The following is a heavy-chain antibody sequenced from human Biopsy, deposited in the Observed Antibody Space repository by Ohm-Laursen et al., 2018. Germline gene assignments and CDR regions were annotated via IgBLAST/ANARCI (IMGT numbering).Heavy chain of an antibody. Sequence: SDTLSLTCTVTDGSISNIINYWGWIRQPLGKGLEWLGSIYHTGITDYNPSLKSRVTISVDTSKNQFPLKLSSLTAADTAVYYCARHSFGSGRDFWGQGTLVSVSS. CDR3: ARHSFGSGRDF. J-gene: IGHJ4*02. CDR1: DGSISNIINY. D-gene: IGHD3-10*01. CDR2: IYHTGIT. V-gene: IGHV4-39*01.